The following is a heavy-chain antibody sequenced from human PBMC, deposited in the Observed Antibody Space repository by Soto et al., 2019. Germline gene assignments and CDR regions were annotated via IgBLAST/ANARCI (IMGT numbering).Heavy chain of an antibody. CDR1: GFTFISYA. J-gene: IGHJ3*02. Sequence: GGSLRLSCAASGFTFISYAMSWVRQATGKGLEWVSAISGSGGSTYYADSVKGRFTISRDNSKNTLYLQMNSLRAEDTAVYYCAKDRGYSYAPDAFDIWGQGTMVTVSS. CDR3: AKDRGYSYAPDAFDI. CDR2: ISGSGGST. V-gene: IGHV3-23*01. D-gene: IGHD5-18*01.